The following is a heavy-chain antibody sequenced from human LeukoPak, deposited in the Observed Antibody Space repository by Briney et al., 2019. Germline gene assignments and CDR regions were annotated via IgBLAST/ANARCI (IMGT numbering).Heavy chain of an antibody. D-gene: IGHD2-8*01. J-gene: IGHJ4*02. Sequence: ASVKVSCKASGYTFTSYDINWVRQAPGQGPEWMGWMNPNSGNTSYVQRFQGRVTMTRNTSISTAYMELNSLRSEDTAVYFCGRGRGNGRPENYFDYWGQGTLVTVSS. CDR3: GRGRGNGRPENYFDY. CDR1: GYTFTSYD. V-gene: IGHV1-8*01. CDR2: MNPNSGNT.